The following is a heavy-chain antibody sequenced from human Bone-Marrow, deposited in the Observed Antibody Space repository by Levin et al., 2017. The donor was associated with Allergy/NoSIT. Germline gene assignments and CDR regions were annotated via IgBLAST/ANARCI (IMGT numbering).Heavy chain of an antibody. V-gene: IGHV4-59*01. Sequence: SETLSLTCTVSGGSIRGYYWSWIRQPPGKGLEWIGYMFYSGSRNYNPSLKSRVTISLDTSKNQVSLKLNSVAAADTAVYYCASSGQAQPIFYYDYGLNDWGQGTTVTVSS. J-gene: IGHJ6*02. CDR1: GGSIRGYY. D-gene: IGHD3-3*02. CDR2: MFYSGSR. CDR3: ASSGQAQPIFYYDYGLND.